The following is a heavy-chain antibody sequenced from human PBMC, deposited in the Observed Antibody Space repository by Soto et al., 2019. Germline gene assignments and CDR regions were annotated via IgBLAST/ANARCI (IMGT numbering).Heavy chain of an antibody. J-gene: IGHJ5*02. CDR3: ARSLYCSSPSCYLVSNWFAP. V-gene: IGHV1-18*01. CDR2: ISAYNGNT. Sequence: ASVKVSCKASGYTFTSYGISWVRQAPGQGLEWMGWISAYNGNTNYAQKLQGRVTMTTDTSTSTAYMELRSLRSDDTAVYYCARSLYCSSPSCYLVSNWFAPWGQGTLVTVSS. D-gene: IGHD2-2*01. CDR1: GYTFTSYG.